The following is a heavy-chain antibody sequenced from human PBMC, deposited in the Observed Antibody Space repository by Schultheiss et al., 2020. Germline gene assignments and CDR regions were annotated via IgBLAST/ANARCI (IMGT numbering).Heavy chain of an antibody. CDR2: ISSSSSYI. Sequence: GGSLRLSCAASGFTFSSYAMSWVRQAPGKGLEWVSSISSSSSYIYYADSVKGRFTISRDNAKNSLYLQMNSLRAEDTAVYYCASSAVEGFGVVRYYMDVWGKGTTVTVSS. J-gene: IGHJ6*03. CDR3: ASSAVEGFGVVRYYMDV. D-gene: IGHD3-3*01. CDR1: GFTFSSYA. V-gene: IGHV3-21*01.